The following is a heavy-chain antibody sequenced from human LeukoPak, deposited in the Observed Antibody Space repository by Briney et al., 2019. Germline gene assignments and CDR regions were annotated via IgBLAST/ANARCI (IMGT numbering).Heavy chain of an antibody. Sequence: GGSLRLSCAASGFTFSSYAISWVRQAPGKGLEWVSMISSGGSSTYYADSVKGRFTISRDNPKNTLYLQMDSLRVEDTAVYYCASWGPDTAMVTGFDYWGQGTLVTVSS. CDR2: ISSGGSST. V-gene: IGHV3-23*01. D-gene: IGHD5-18*01. CDR3: ASWGPDTAMVTGFDY. J-gene: IGHJ4*02. CDR1: GFTFSSYA.